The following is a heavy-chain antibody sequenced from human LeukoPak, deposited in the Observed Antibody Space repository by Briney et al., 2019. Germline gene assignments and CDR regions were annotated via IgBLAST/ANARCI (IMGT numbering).Heavy chain of an antibody. J-gene: IGHJ6*02. Sequence: SETLSLTCAVSGGSIRSSSYYWAWIRQPPGKGLEWIMSMYYSGSRYYNWSLRSRITVSADTSKNQLSLKLSSVTAADTAVYYCAREKSDILTGYYYGMDVWGQGTTVTVSS. CDR2: MYYSGSR. V-gene: IGHV4-39*07. CDR1: GGSIRSSSYY. D-gene: IGHD3-9*01. CDR3: AREKSDILTGYYYGMDV.